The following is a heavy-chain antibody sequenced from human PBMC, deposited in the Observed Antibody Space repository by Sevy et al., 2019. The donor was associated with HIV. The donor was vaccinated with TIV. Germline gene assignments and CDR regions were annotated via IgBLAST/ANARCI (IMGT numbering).Heavy chain of an antibody. CDR3: ARLLIVGEEGDDFYDGMDD. Sequence: SETLSLTCDLYGGSFSGYYWSWIRQPPGKGLEWIGEISHTGGTRYNSSLKSRVTISIDTSKNHFSLKLSSLTAADTAVYFCARLLIVGEEGDDFYDGMDDWGQGTTVTVSS. CDR1: GGSFSGYY. J-gene: IGHJ6*02. D-gene: IGHD1-26*01. V-gene: IGHV4-34*01. CDR2: ISHTGGT.